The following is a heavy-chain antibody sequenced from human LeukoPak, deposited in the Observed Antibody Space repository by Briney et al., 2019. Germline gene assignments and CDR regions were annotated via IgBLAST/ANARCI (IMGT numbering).Heavy chain of an antibody. D-gene: IGHD3-22*01. CDR2: IYSGGST. CDR3: ARDGRYDSSGYYYAYGLDV. J-gene: IGHJ6*02. Sequence: PGGSLRLSCAASGFTFSSYGMHWVRQAPGEGLEWVSLIYSGGSTYYADSVKGRFTISRDNSKNTLYLQMNSLRAEDTAVYYCARDGRYDSSGYYYAYGLDVWGQGTTVTVSS. CDR1: GFTFSSYG. V-gene: IGHV3-53*01.